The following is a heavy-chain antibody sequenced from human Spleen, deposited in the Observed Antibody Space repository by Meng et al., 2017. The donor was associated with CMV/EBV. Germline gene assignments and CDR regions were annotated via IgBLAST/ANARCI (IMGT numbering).Heavy chain of an antibody. Sequence: QGPVVAAARVVVQPGGSLIPCCAASGFTFSNYGMHWVRQAPGKGLEWVAFIHYDGTTNYYADSVKGRFTISRDNSKNTLYLQMNSLRAEDTAVYYCAKDGGYYDRSVWGQGTLVTVSS. CDR2: IHYDGTTN. CDR3: AKDGGYYDRSV. J-gene: IGHJ4*02. CDR1: GFTFSNYG. D-gene: IGHD3-22*01. V-gene: IGHV3-30*02.